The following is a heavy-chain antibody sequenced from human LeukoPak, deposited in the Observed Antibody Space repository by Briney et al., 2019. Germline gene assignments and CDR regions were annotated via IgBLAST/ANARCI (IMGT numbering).Heavy chain of an antibody. Sequence: GGSLRLSCAASGFTFSSYSMNWVRQAPGKGLEWVSSISSSSSYIYYADSVKGRFTISRDNAKNSLYLQMNSLRAEDTAVYYCAREPTTYYYMDVWGKGTTVTVSS. D-gene: IGHD1-1*01. CDR1: GFTFSSYS. CDR3: AREPTTYYYMDV. CDR2: ISSSSSYI. V-gene: IGHV3-21*01. J-gene: IGHJ6*03.